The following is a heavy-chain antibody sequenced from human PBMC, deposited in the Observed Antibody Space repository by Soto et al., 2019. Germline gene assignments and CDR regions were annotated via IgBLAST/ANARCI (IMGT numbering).Heavy chain of an antibody. CDR1: GFTFSSYW. V-gene: IGHV3-74*01. CDR2: INSGGSST. D-gene: IGHD6-13*01. J-gene: IGHJ5*02. CDR3: ARDGSFIAAAGINWFDP. Sequence: GSLRLSCAASGFTFSSYWMHWVRQAPGKGLVWVSRINSGGSSTSYADSVKGRFTISRDNAKNTLYLQMNSLRAEDTAVYYCARDGSFIAAAGINWFDPWGQGTLVTVSS.